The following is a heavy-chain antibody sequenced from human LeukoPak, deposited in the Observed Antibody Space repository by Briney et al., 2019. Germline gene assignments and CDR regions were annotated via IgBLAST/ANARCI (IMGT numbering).Heavy chain of an antibody. CDR2: SSAYNGST. Sequence: ASVKVSCKASGYTFTSYGINWVRQAPGQGLEWMGWSSAYNGSTNYAQKLQGRVIMTEDTSTDTAYMELSSLRSEETAVYYCATLYSYGPANDSWGQGTLVTPSS. V-gene: IGHV1-18*01. D-gene: IGHD5-18*01. CDR1: GYTFTSYG. CDR3: ATLYSYGPANDS. J-gene: IGHJ5*01.